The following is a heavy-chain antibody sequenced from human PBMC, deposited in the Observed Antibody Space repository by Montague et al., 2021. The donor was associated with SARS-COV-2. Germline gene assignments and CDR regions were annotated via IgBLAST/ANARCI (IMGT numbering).Heavy chain of an antibody. J-gene: IGHJ4*02. V-gene: IGHV4-61*05. Sequence: SETLSLTCTVSGGSISSNNYYWDWIRQPPGKGLEWIGYIYYSGSTNYNPSLKSRVTISVDTSKNQFSLKLSSVTAADTAVYYCARGNTWEGYSYGFDYWGQGTLVTVSS. D-gene: IGHD5-18*01. CDR1: GGSISSNNYY. CDR3: ARGNTWEGYSYGFDY. CDR2: IYYSGST.